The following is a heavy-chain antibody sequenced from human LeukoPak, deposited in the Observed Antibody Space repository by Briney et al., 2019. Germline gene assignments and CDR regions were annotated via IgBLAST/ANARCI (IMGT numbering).Heavy chain of an antibody. V-gene: IGHV4-39*01. CDR3: ARHTGITAAGTGFDI. Sequence: SENLSLTCTVSGGSISSSTSYWGWSRKPPGKGLEWIGSIYYSGRTYYNPSLKSRLTISVDTSKNQFSLKLSSVTAADTAVYYCARHTGITAAGTGFDIWGQGTMVTVSS. CDR1: GGSISSSTSY. J-gene: IGHJ3*02. D-gene: IGHD6-13*01. CDR2: IYYSGRT.